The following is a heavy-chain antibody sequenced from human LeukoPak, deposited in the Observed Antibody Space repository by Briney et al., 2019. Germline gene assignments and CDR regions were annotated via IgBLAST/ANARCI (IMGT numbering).Heavy chain of an antibody. V-gene: IGHV1-8*03. J-gene: IGHJ6*03. CDR1: GYTFTSYD. CDR3: ARASNDYGDPYYYYYYMDV. D-gene: IGHD4-17*01. CDR2: MNPNSGNT. Sequence: ASVKVSCKASGYTFTSYDINWVRQATGQGLEWMGWMNPNSGNTGYAQKFQGRVTITRNTSISTAYMELRSLRSDDTAVYYCARASNDYGDPYYYYYYMDVWGKGTTVTVSS.